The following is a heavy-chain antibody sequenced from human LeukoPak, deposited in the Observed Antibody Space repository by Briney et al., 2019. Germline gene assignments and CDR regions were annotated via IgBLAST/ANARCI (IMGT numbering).Heavy chain of an antibody. CDR3: ARDRIVVVPAAMYYYYGMDV. CDR1: GFTFSSYA. V-gene: IGHV3-30-3*01. Sequence: GGSLRLSCAASGFTFSSYAMHWVRQAPGKGLEWVAVISYDGSNKYYADSVKGRFTISRDNSKNTLYLQMNSLRAEDTAVYYCARDRIVVVPAAMYYYYGMDVWGQGTTVTVSS. CDR2: ISYDGSNK. D-gene: IGHD2-2*01. J-gene: IGHJ6*02.